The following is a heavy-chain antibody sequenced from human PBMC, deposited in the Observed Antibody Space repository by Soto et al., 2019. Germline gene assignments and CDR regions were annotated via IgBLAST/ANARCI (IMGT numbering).Heavy chain of an antibody. V-gene: IGHV3-48*02. D-gene: IGHD4-17*01. CDR2: ISSSSSTI. Sequence: GGSLRLSCAASGFTFSSYSMNWVRQAPGKGLEWVSYISSSSSTIYYADSVKGRFTISRDNAKNSLYLQMNSLRDEDTAVYYCARGRQATVTTWGYGMDVWGQGTTVTAP. CDR3: ARGRQATVTTWGYGMDV. CDR1: GFTFSSYS. J-gene: IGHJ6*02.